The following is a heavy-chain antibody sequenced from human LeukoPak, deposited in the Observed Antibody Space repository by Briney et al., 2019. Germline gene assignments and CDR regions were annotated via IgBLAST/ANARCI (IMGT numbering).Heavy chain of an antibody. Sequence: GGSLRLSCAASGFTFSSYAMHWVRQAPGKGLVWVAVISYDGSNKYYADSVKGRFTISRDNSKNTLYLQMNSLRAEDTAVYYCASLLRFLEWLSKDYGMDVWGQGTTVTVSS. CDR3: ASLLRFLEWLSKDYGMDV. V-gene: IGHV3-30-3*01. J-gene: IGHJ6*02. CDR2: ISYDGSNK. D-gene: IGHD3-3*01. CDR1: GFTFSSYA.